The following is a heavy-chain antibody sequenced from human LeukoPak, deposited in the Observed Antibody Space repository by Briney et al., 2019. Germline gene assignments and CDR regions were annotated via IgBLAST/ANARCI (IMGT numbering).Heavy chain of an antibody. CDR1: GFTFTSSA. Sequence: SVKVSCKASGFTFTSSAMQWVRQARGQRLEWIGWIVVGSGNTNYAQKFQERVTITRDMSTSTAYMELSSLRSEDTAVYYCARDKEFQYSSSWYGRTGFDPWGQGTLVTVSS. V-gene: IGHV1-58*02. CDR2: IVVGSGNT. CDR3: ARDKEFQYSSSWYGRTGFDP. D-gene: IGHD6-13*01. J-gene: IGHJ5*02.